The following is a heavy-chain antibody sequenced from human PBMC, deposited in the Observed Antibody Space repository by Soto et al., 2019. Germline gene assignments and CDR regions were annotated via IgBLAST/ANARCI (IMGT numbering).Heavy chain of an antibody. D-gene: IGHD3-10*02. CDR3: AKASGLFGEFDY. J-gene: IGHJ4*02. CDR2: ISGSGGST. V-gene: IGHV3-23*01. CDR1: GFTFSSYA. Sequence: EVQLLESGGGLVQPGGSLRLSCAASGFTFSSYAMSWVRQAPGKGLEWVSAISGSGGSTYYADSVKGRFTISRDNSKNTLYLQRNSLRAEDTAVYYCAKASGLFGEFDYWGQGTLVTVSS.